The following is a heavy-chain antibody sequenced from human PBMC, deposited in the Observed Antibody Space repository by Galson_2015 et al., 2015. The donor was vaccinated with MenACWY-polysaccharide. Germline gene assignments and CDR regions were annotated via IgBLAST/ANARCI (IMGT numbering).Heavy chain of an antibody. Sequence: SLRLSCAASGSRFSHSGMHWVRQAPGKGLEWVAVIQYDGSKILYADSVKGRFTISRDNSKNTLFLEMNSLGAEDTAVYYCAREGLRIVFHAVDTWGQGTMVTVSS. J-gene: IGHJ3*02. CDR3: AREGLRIVFHAVDT. V-gene: IGHV3-33*05. CDR2: IQYDGSKI. D-gene: IGHD2-15*01. CDR1: GSRFSHSG.